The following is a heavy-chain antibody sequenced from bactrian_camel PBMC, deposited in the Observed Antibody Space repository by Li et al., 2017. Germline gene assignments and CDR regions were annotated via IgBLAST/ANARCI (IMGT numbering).Heavy chain of an antibody. J-gene: IGHJ4*01. V-gene: IGHV3S42*01. CDR2: IDGAGRR. CDR1: GYSYSTYC. Sequence: VQLVESGGGSVQVGGSLNLSCVATSGYSYSTYCMGWFRQGPGTEREGVAVIDGAGRRGYGDSVKGRFTISKDNAKNTLYLQMNSLKPEDTAMYTCAAAFGYSGSWCLRHYVYDYWGQGTQVTVS. CDR3: AAAFGYSGSWCLRHYVYDY. D-gene: IGHD3*01.